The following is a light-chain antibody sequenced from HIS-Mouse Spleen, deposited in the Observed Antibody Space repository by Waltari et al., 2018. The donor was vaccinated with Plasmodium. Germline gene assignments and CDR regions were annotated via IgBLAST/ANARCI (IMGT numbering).Light chain of an antibody. CDR1: QSVSSN. Sequence: EIVMTQSPATLSVSPGERATLSCRASQSVSSNLAWYQQKPDQAPRLLIYGASTRATGIPARFSGSGSGTEFTLTISSLQSEDFAVYYGQQYNNWPFTFGPGTKVDIK. V-gene: IGKV3-15*01. CDR3: QQYNNWPFT. J-gene: IGKJ3*01. CDR2: GAS.